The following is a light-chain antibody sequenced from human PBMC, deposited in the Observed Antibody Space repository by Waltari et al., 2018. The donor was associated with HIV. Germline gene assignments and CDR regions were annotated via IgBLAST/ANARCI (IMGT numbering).Light chain of an antibody. V-gene: IGLV2-14*01. CDR2: EDN. CDR1: SSDLGHYKY. Sequence: QSALTQPASVSGSPGQSLTISCTGASSDLGHYKYVSWYQHHPGIAPKLIIYEDNNRPSGVSNRFSGSKSGKTASLTISGLQAEDESDYYCSSYTDSSVIFGGGTKVTVL. CDR3: SSYTDSSVI. J-gene: IGLJ2*01.